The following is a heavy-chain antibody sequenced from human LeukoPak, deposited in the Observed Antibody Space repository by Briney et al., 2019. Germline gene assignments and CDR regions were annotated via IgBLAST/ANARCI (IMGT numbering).Heavy chain of an antibody. CDR1: GFTFSSYA. J-gene: IGHJ5*02. Sequence: GGSLRLSCAASGFTFSSYAMSWVRQAPGKGLEWVSAISGSGGSTYYADSVKGRFTISRDNSKNTLYLQMNSLRAEDTAVYYCAKDPFPLAPWGGATNHWGQGTLVTVSS. V-gene: IGHV3-23*01. CDR2: ISGSGGST. CDR3: AKDPFPLAPWGGATNH. D-gene: IGHD1-26*01.